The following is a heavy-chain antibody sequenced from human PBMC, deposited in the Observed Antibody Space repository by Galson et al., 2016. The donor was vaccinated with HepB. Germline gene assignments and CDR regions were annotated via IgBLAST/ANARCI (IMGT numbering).Heavy chain of an antibody. CDR1: GYTFSSYV. V-gene: IGHV3-23*01. CDR3: AQAYPTDH. J-gene: IGHJ4*02. Sequence: SLRLSCEASGYTFSSYVMTWVRQAPGKGLEWVSAISGGGDSTYYADTVKGRFTISRDTSKNTLYLQLNSLRAEDTAGYYCAQAYPTDHWGQGTLVTVSS. CDR2: ISGGGDST.